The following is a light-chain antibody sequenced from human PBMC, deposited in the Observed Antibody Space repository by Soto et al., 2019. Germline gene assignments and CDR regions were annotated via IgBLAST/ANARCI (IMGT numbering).Light chain of an antibody. CDR2: EVT. CDR3: GSYASATLI. V-gene: IGLV2-14*01. J-gene: IGLJ2*01. CDR1: SNDIGAYNY. Sequence: QSALTQPASVSGSPGQSITISCTGTSNDIGAYNYVSWYQQYPRKVPTLLIYEVTFRPSGVSNRFSGSKSGNTASLTISGLQTEDEADYYCGSYASATLIFGGGTKLTVL.